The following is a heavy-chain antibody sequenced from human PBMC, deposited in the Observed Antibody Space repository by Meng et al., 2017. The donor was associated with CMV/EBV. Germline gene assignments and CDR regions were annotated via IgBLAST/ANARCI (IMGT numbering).Heavy chain of an antibody. CDR3: ARGAPIFGVVIAWRGYYGMDV. CDR2: MNPNSGNT. D-gene: IGHD3-3*01. J-gene: IGHJ6*02. V-gene: IGHV1-8*02. Sequence: ASVKVSCKASGYTFTGYDINWVRQATGQGLEWMGWMNPNSGNTGYAQKLQGRVTMTTDTSTSTAYMELRSLRSDDTAVYYCARGAPIFGVVIAWRGYYGMDVWGQGTTVTVSS. CDR1: GYTFTGYD.